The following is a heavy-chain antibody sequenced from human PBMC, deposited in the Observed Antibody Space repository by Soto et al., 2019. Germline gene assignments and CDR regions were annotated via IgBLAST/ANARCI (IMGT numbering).Heavy chain of an antibody. CDR2: IYKSTTT. CDR3: ARGRYCLTGRCFPNWFDS. Sequence: PSETLSLTCTVSGGSISSYYWSWIRQPRGKGLEWIGYIYKSTTTYYNPSFESRVAISLDTSKSQFSLTVTSVTAADTAVYFCARGRYCLTGRCFPNWFDSWGQGTLVTVSS. J-gene: IGHJ5*01. D-gene: IGHD2-15*01. V-gene: IGHV4-4*08. CDR1: GGSISSYY.